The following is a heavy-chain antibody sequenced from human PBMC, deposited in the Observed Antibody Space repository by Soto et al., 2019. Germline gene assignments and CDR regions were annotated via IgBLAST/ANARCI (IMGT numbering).Heavy chain of an antibody. V-gene: IGHV3-15*07. CDR2: IKSKTDGGTT. D-gene: IGHD1-26*01. J-gene: IGHJ4*02. CDR1: GFTFSNAW. CDR3: TTWDGAGRTV. Sequence: PGGSLRLSCAASGFTFSNAWMNRVRQAPGKGQEWVGRIKSKTDGGTTDYTAPVKGRFTISIDNSKNTLYLQINSLKTEDTAVYYCTTWDGAGRTVWGQGTLVTVSS.